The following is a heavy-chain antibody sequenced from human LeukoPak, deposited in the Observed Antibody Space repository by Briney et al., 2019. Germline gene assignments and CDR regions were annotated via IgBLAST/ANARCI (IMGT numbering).Heavy chain of an antibody. Sequence: GESLRISCKGSGYSFTSYWSSWVRQMPGKGLEWMGRIDPSDSYTNYSPSFQGHVTISADKSISTAYLQWSSLKASDTAMYYCARTHCSSTSCYEGDNWFDPWGQGTLVTVSS. J-gene: IGHJ5*02. CDR1: GYSFTSYW. CDR3: ARTHCSSTSCYEGDNWFDP. D-gene: IGHD2-2*01. CDR2: IDPSDSYT. V-gene: IGHV5-10-1*01.